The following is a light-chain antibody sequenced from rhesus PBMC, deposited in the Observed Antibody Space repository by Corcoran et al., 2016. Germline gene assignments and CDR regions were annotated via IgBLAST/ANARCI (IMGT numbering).Light chain of an antibody. J-gene: IGKJ1*01. CDR2: ESS. CDR3: QHYNSAPWT. Sequence: DIQMTQSPSSLSASVGDRVAITCRASQAITNDLAWYQQKPGETPKLLIFESSSLQRGIPSRFFGSGSGTDFTLTISSLQSEDFASYFCQHYNSAPWTFGQGTKVEIK. CDR1: QAITND. V-gene: IGKV1S8*01.